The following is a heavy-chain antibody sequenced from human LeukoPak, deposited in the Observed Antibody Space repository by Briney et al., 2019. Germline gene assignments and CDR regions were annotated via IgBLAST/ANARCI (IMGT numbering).Heavy chain of an antibody. J-gene: IGHJ4*02. CDR1: GFTFSNYA. CDR3: AKARVLRVYYGSGNLDY. V-gene: IGHV3-23*01. CDR2: ISGSGGST. D-gene: IGHD3-10*01. Sequence: GGSLRLSCAASGFTFSNYAMSWVRQAPGKGLEWVSAISGSGGSTYYADSVKGRFTISRDNSKNTLYLQMNSLRAEDTAVYYCAKARVLRVYYGSGNLDYWGQGTLVTVSS.